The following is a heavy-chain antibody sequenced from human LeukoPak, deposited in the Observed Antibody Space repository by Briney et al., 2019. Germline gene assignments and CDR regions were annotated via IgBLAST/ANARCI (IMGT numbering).Heavy chain of an antibody. V-gene: IGHV3-74*01. CDR1: GFTFSSYS. D-gene: IGHD4-17*01. CDR2: INSDGSST. Sequence: GGSLRLSCAASGFTFSSYSMNWVRQAPGKGLVWVSRINSDGSSTSYADSVKGRFTISRDNAKNTLYLQMNSLRAEDTAVYYCSTVTTNYYYYMDVWGKGTTVTVSS. CDR3: STVTTNYYYYMDV. J-gene: IGHJ6*03.